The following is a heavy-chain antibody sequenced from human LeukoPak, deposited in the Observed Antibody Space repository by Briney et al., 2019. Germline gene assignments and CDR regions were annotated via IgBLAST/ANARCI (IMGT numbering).Heavy chain of an antibody. Sequence: SETLSLTCAVSGESLRGCYWSWIRQPPGKGLDWIGYINHSGSTNYNPSLKRRLTVSVETSKKQFSMKLSSVTAADTAVYFCARGPLTYYYASGSYYSNWGQGTLVTVSS. CDR2: INHSGST. J-gene: IGHJ4*02. CDR3: ARGPLTYYYASGSYYSN. V-gene: IGHV4-34*01. D-gene: IGHD3-10*01. CDR1: GESLRGCY.